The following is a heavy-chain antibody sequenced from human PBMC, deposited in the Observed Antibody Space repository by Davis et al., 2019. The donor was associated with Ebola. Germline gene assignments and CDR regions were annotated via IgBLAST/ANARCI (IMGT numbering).Heavy chain of an antibody. D-gene: IGHD1-1*01. J-gene: IGHJ4*02. CDR3: AREGANEGTLGYYFDY. Sequence: GESLKISCAASGFTFSSYGMHWVRQAPGKGLEWVAVIWYDGSNKYYADSVKGRFTISRDNSKNTLYLQMNSLRAEDTAVYYCAREGANEGTLGYYFDYWGQGTLVTVSS. CDR1: GFTFSSYG. V-gene: IGHV3-33*01. CDR2: IWYDGSNK.